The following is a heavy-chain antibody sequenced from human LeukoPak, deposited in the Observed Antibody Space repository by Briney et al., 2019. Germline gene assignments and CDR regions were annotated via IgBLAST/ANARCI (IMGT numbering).Heavy chain of an antibody. CDR2: IRYDGSSK. D-gene: IGHD6-13*01. V-gene: IGHV3-33*08. Sequence: GGSLRLSCAASGFTFSSYGMHWVRQAPGKGLEWVAFIRYDGSSKYYADSVKGRFTISRDNAKNSLFLQMSSLRVEDTAVYYCARISPSAGDFWGQGTLVTVSS. J-gene: IGHJ4*02. CDR3: ARISPSAGDF. CDR1: GFTFSSYG.